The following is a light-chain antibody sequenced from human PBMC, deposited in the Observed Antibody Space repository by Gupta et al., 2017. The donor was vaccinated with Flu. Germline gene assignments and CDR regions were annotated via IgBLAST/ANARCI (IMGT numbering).Light chain of an antibody. CDR2: EVR. CDR3: CSYIGGSRWL. CDR1: SSDIGHFNL. V-gene: IGLV2-23*02. J-gene: IGLJ2*01. Sequence: QSALTQPAFVSGSPGPSITLSCPGTSSDIGHFNLVSWYQQHPGKTPKLMVYEVRKRPSGVSYRFSASKSGNTASLTISGLQAEDEADYYGCSYIGGSRWLFGGGTRLTVL.